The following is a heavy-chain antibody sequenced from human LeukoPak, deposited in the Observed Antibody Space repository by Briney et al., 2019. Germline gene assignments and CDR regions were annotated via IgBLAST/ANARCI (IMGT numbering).Heavy chain of an antibody. J-gene: IGHJ4*02. CDR2: ISGGGGAT. V-gene: IGHV3-23*01. CDR3: AKRDSSGSYYFDY. CDR1: GFTFRSYV. Sequence: GGSLRLSCAVSGFTFRSYVMTWVRQAPGKGLEWVSTISGGGGATYYADSVKGRFTISRDNSKNTLYLEMNSLRAEDTAVYYCAKRDSSGSYYFDYWGQGTLVTVSS. D-gene: IGHD3-22*01.